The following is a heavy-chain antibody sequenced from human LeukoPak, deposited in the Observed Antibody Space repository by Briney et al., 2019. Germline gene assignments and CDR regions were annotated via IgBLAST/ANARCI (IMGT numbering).Heavy chain of an antibody. CDR3: ASRIAVAGIQH. J-gene: IGHJ1*01. D-gene: IGHD6-19*01. V-gene: IGHV3-23*01. CDR1: GFTFSSYA. Sequence: GGSLRLSCAAAGFTFSSYAMSWVRQAPGKGLEWVSAISGSGGSTYYADSVKGRFTISRDNSKNTLYLQMNSLRAEDTAVYYCASRIAVAGIQHWGQGTLVTVSS. CDR2: ISGSGGST.